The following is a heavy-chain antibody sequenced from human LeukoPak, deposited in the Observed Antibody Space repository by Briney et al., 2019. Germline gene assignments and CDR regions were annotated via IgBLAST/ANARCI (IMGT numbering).Heavy chain of an antibody. J-gene: IGHJ4*02. CDR1: GYTLTELS. Sequence: ASVKVSCKVSGYTLTELSMHWVRQAPGKGLEWMGGFDPEDGETIYAQKFQGRATMTEDTSTDTAYMELSSLRSEDTAVYYCATALRLYSSGWYYFDYWGQGTLVTVSS. V-gene: IGHV1-24*01. D-gene: IGHD6-19*01. CDR3: ATALRLYSSGWYYFDY. CDR2: FDPEDGET.